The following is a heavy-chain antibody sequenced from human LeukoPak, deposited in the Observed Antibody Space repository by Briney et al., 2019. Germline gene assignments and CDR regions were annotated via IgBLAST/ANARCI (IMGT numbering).Heavy chain of an antibody. V-gene: IGHV5-51*01. CDR3: ARPNTYSSSWYSLNH. Sequence: GESLKTSCKGSGYSFTSYWIGWARQMPGKGLEWMGIIYPGDSDTRYSPSFQGQVTISADKSISTAYLQWSSLKASDTAMYYCARPNTYSSSWYSLNHWGQGTLVTVSS. CDR1: GYSFTSYW. D-gene: IGHD6-13*01. J-gene: IGHJ5*02. CDR2: IYPGDSDT.